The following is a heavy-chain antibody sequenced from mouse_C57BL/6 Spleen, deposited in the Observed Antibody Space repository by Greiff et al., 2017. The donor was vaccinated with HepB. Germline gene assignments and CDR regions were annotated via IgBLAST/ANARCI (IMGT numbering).Heavy chain of an antibody. CDR2: ISDGGSYT. V-gene: IGHV5-4*03. D-gene: IGHD1-1*01. Sequence: EVKVVESGGGLVKPGGSLKLSCAASGFTFSSYAMSWVRQTPEKRLEWVATISDGGSYTYYPDNVKGRFTISRDNAKNNLYLQMSHLKSEDTAMYYCARQTTVVAHYYAMDYWGQGTSVTVSS. J-gene: IGHJ4*01. CDR1: GFTFSSYA. CDR3: ARQTTVVAHYYAMDY.